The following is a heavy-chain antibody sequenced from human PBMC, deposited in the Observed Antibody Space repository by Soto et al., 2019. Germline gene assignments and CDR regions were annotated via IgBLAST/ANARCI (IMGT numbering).Heavy chain of an antibody. CDR3: ARGLGRTITMGSAFDP. J-gene: IGHJ5*02. CDR1: GGSFSGYY. Sequence: SETLSLTCAVYGGSFSGYYWSWIRQPPGKGLEWIGEINHSGSTNYNPSLKSRVTISVDTTKNQFSLKLSSVTAADTAVYYCARGLGRTITMGSAFDPWGQGTLVTVSS. CDR2: INHSGST. V-gene: IGHV4-34*01. D-gene: IGHD3-10*01.